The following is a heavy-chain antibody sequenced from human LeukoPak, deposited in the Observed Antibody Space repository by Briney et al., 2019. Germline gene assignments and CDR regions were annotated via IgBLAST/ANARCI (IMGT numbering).Heavy chain of an antibody. D-gene: IGHD1-26*01. Sequence: GGSLRLSCAASGFTVSSNYMSWVRQAPGKGLEWVSVIYSGGSTYYADSVKGRFTISRDNSKNTLYLQMNSLRAEDTAVYYCARDRVGARGDAFDIWGQGTMVTVPS. J-gene: IGHJ3*02. CDR1: GFTVSSNY. CDR2: IYSGGST. V-gene: IGHV3-66*01. CDR3: ARDRVGARGDAFDI.